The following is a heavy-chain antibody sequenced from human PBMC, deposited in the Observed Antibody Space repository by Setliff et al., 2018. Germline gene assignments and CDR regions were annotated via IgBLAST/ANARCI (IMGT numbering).Heavy chain of an antibody. Sequence: LSLTCSVSGGSISNFYWSWIRQPPGKGLEWIGSISPGRSINYNPSLRSRVTISGDTSRNQISLNLSSGTAADTAVYYCARDRRDYIGAGSSEIDYYYYYYMDVWGKGTTVTVSS. J-gene: IGHJ6*03. D-gene: IGHD3-10*01. CDR3: ARDRRDYIGAGSSEIDYYYYYYMDV. CDR2: ISPGRSI. V-gene: IGHV4-4*08. CDR1: GGSISNFY.